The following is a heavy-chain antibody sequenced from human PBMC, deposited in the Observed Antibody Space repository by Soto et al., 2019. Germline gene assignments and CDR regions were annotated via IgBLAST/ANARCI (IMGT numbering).Heavy chain of an antibody. V-gene: IGHV3-23*01. Sequence: EVQLLESGGGLVQPGGSLRLSCAASGFTFSRYALSWVRQAPGQGLEWVSALSGSGASTYYADSVKGRLTISRDNPKNTLYLQMNSLGAEDTAVYYCAKGHVGGSDWGGWTWFDPWGQGTLVTVSS. CDR1: GFTFSRYA. CDR2: LSGSGAST. J-gene: IGHJ5*02. D-gene: IGHD1-26*01. CDR3: AKGHVGGSDWGGWTWFDP.